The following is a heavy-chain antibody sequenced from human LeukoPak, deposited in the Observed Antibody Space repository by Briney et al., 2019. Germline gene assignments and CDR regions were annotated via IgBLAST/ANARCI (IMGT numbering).Heavy chain of an antibody. CDR1: GDSISSSSYY. CDR3: ARDLHCSSTSCPPALWYFDL. J-gene: IGHJ2*01. V-gene: IGHV4-39*02. Sequence: PSETLSLTCTVSGDSISSSSYYWGWIRQPPGKGLEWIGSIHYSGSTYYNPSLKSRVTMSVDTSKNQFSLKLSSVTAADTAVYYCARDLHCSSTSCPPALWYFDLWGRGTLVTVSS. D-gene: IGHD2-2*01. CDR2: IHYSGST.